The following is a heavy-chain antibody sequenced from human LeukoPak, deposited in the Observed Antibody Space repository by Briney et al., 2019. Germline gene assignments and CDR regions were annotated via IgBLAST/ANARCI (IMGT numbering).Heavy chain of an antibody. CDR2: IIPILGIA. V-gene: IGHV1-69*04. Sequence: GASVKVSCKASGGTFSSYAISWVRQAPGQGLEWMGRIIPILGIANYAQKFQGRVTITADKSTSTAYMELSSLRSEDTAVYYCARGTYYDILTGDEPVAFDIWGQGTMVTVSS. D-gene: IGHD3-9*01. CDR3: ARGTYYDILTGDEPVAFDI. CDR1: GGTFSSYA. J-gene: IGHJ3*02.